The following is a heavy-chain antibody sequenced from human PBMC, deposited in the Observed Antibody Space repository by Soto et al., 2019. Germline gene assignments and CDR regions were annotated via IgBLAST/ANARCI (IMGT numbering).Heavy chain of an antibody. D-gene: IGHD1-7*01. Sequence: QAQLQESGPGLVKASETLSLTCTVSGGSTSPYYWSWLRQPPGKGLEWIGFIDYSGGARYNPSLKSRVTMSLDTSENQISLKLSSMTAADTAVYFCARGRPWELYDYWGQGTLVTVSS. CDR1: GGSTSPYY. J-gene: IGHJ4*02. V-gene: IGHV4-59*01. CDR3: ARGRPWELYDY. CDR2: IDYSGGA.